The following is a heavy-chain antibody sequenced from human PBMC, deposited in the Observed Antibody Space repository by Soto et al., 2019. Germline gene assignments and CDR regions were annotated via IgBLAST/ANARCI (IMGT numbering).Heavy chain of an antibody. J-gene: IGHJ4*02. D-gene: IGHD3-9*01. CDR2: IYHSGST. V-gene: IGHV4-30-2*01. Sequence: SETLSLTCAVSGCSISSGGYPWSWIRQPPGKGLEWIGYIYHSGSTYYNPSLKSRVTISVDRSKNQFSLKLSSVTAADTAVYYCARGGIYDILTGPDYWGQGTLVTVSS. CDR1: GCSISSGGYP. CDR3: ARGGIYDILTGPDY.